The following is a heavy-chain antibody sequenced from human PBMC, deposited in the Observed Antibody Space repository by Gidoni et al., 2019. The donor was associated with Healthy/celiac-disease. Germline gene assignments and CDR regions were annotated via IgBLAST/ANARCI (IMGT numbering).Heavy chain of an antibody. J-gene: IGHJ4*02. V-gene: IGHV1-69*06. CDR3: ARAGNDYVWGSYRYSY. CDR2: IIPIFGKA. Sequence: QVQLLQSGAAVKKPGSSVKDSCKASGCPFSSSAISWVRQSPGQGLEWMGGIIPIFGKANYAQKFQGRVTITADKSTSTAYMELSSLRSEDTAVYYCARAGNDYVWGSYRYSYWGQGTLVTVSS. D-gene: IGHD3-16*02. CDR1: GCPFSSSA.